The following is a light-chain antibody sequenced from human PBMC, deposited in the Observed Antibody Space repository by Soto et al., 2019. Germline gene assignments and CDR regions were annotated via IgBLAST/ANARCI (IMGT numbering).Light chain of an antibody. CDR2: DAS. J-gene: IGKJ1*01. CDR3: QQYETFSGT. V-gene: IGKV1-5*01. Sequence: DIHMTHSPSTLSASVVYRVTVTGRASQSVSGWLAWYQQKPGEAPKLLIYDASALPRGVPSRFSGSGSGTKFTLTIASLQPDDFATYYCQQYETFSGTFGPGTKVDI. CDR1: QSVSGW.